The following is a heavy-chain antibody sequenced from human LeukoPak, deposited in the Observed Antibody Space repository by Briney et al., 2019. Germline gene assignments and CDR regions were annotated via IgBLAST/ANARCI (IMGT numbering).Heavy chain of an antibody. CDR2: VNSDGSST. CDR3: ARRPANGGFIDY. J-gene: IGHJ4*02. D-gene: IGHD1-1*01. CDR1: GFIFSNYW. V-gene: IGHV3-74*01. Sequence: GGSLRLSCAASGFIFSNYWMHWVRQAPGKGLVWVSRVNSDGSSTSYVDSVKGRFTISRDNAKNTLYLQMNSLRAEDTAVYYCARRPANGGFIDYWGQGTLVTVSS.